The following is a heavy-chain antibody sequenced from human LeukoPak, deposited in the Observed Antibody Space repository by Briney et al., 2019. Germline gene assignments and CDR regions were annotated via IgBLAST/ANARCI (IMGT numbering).Heavy chain of an antibody. V-gene: IGHV4-39*01. CDR2: IYYSGRT. J-gene: IGHJ4*02. Sequence: SETLSLTCTVSGGSISSSSYYWGWIRQPPGKGLEWLGSIYYSGRTYYNPSLKSRVTISVDTSKNQFSLKLSSVTAADTAVYYCAGQFRDIVVVVAARRTDFDYWGQGTLVTVSS. CDR1: GGSISSSSYY. D-gene: IGHD2-15*01. CDR3: AGQFRDIVVVVAARRTDFDY.